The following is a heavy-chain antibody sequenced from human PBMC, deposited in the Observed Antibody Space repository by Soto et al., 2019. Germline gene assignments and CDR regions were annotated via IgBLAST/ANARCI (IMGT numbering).Heavy chain of an antibody. J-gene: IGHJ4*02. CDR3: ARGVRQQPYYFDY. Sequence: ASVKVSCKASGYTFTGYYMHWVRQAPGQGLEWMGWINPNSGGTNYAQKFQGWVTISVDTSKNQFSLKLSSVTAADTAVYYCARGVRQQPYYFDYWGQGTLVTVSS. V-gene: IGHV1-2*04. CDR1: GYTFTGYY. D-gene: IGHD6-13*01. CDR2: INPNSGGT.